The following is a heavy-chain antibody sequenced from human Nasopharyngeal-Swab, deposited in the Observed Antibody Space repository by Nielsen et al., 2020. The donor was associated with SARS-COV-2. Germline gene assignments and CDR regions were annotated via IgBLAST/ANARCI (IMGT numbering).Heavy chain of an antibody. CDR3: ARSSSWVFDY. V-gene: IGHV4-4*07. J-gene: IGHJ4*02. CDR2: IYYSGST. Sequence: SETLSLTCTASDGSIISYYWSWIRQPAGKGLEWIGRIYYSGSTNYNPSLKSRVTISVDTSKNQFSLKLSSVTAADTAVYYCARSSSWVFDYWGQGTLVTVSS. CDR1: DGSIISYY. D-gene: IGHD6-13*01.